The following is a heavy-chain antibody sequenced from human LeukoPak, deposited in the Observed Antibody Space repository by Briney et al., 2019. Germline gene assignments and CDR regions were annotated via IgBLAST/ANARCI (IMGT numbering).Heavy chain of an antibody. J-gene: IGHJ4*02. CDR1: GFTFSSYG. CDR2: ISYDGSSK. V-gene: IGHV3-30*18. D-gene: IGHD3-22*01. CDR3: AKDRRGPYDSRGYYYSFAN. Sequence: PGGSLRLSCAASGFTFSSYGMHWVRQAPGKGLEWVAVISYDGSSKYYADSVKGRFTISRDNAKNSLYLQMNSLRAEDTAVYYCAKDRRGPYDSRGYYYSFANRGEGTLVTVSS.